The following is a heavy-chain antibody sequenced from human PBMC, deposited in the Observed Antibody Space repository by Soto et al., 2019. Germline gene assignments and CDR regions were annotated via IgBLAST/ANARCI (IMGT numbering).Heavy chain of an antibody. CDR3: AKLGYCSGGSCYYFDY. V-gene: IGHV3-23*01. D-gene: IGHD2-15*01. J-gene: IGHJ4*02. CDR2: ISGSGGST. Sequence: EVQLLESGGGLVQPGGSLRLSCAASGFTFSSYAMSWVRQAPGKGLEWVSAISGSGGSTYYADSVKGRFTISRDNSKNTLYLQMNSLRAEDTAVYYCAKLGYCSGGSCYYFDYWGQGTLVTVSS. CDR1: GFTFSSYA.